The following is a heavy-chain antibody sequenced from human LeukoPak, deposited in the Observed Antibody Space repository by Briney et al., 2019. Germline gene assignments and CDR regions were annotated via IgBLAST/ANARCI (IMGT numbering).Heavy chain of an antibody. CDR2: INPSGGST. J-gene: IGHJ4*02. CDR1: GFTFTSFG. V-gene: IGHV1-46*01. CDR3: ASFAVRGVTVIDY. Sequence: ASVKVSCKASGFTFTSFGFSWVRQAPGQGLEWMGIINPSGGSTSYAQKFQGRVTMTRDTSTSTVYMELSSLRSEDTAVYYCASFAVRGVTVIDYWGQGTLVTVSS. D-gene: IGHD3-10*01.